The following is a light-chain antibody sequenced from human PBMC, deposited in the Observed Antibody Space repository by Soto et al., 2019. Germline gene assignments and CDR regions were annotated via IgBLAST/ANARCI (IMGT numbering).Light chain of an antibody. J-gene: IGKJ4*01. CDR1: QSVSSN. CDR3: QQYIRWPLT. Sequence: EIVMTQSPATLSVSPGERATLSCRASQSVSSNLAWYQQKPGQAPRLLIYGASSRATGTPARFSGSGSGTEFTLTISRLQSEDFAFYYCQQYIRWPLTFGGGTNVEIK. V-gene: IGKV3-15*01. CDR2: GAS.